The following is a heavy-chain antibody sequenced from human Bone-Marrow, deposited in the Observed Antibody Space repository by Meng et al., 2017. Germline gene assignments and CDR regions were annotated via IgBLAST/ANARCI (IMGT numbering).Heavy chain of an antibody. CDR2: IYTSGST. D-gene: IGHD3-22*01. Sequence: HGPVRDSGPGLVKPSETLSLTCTVSGGSISSYYWSWIRQPAGKGLEWIGRIYTSGSTNYNPSLKSRVTMSVDTSKNQFSLKLSSVTAADTAVYYCARDAYYDSSGYYFYFDYWGQGTLVTVSS. V-gene: IGHV4-4*07. CDR3: ARDAYYDSSGYYFYFDY. J-gene: IGHJ4*02. CDR1: GGSISSYY.